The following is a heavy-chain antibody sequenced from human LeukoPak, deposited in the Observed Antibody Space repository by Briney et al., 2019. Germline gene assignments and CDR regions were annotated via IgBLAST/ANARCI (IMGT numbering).Heavy chain of an antibody. Sequence: SETLSLTCAVSGGSISSSNWWSWVGQPPGKGLEWIGEIYHSGSTNYNPSLKSRVTISVDKSKNQFSLNLNSVAAADTAVYYCARDLRVAAADYWGQGTLVTVSS. V-gene: IGHV4-4*02. J-gene: IGHJ4*02. CDR3: ARDLRVAAADY. D-gene: IGHD6-13*01. CDR2: IYHSGST. CDR1: GGSISSSNW.